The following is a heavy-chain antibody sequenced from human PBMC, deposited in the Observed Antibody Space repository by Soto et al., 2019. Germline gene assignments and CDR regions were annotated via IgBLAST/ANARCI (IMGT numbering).Heavy chain of an antibody. Sequence: ASVKVSCKASGYTFTSYDINWVRQATGQGLEWMGWMNPNSGNTGYAQKFQGRVTMTRNTSISTAYMELSSLRSEDTAVYYCCRHIAAAGKGWFDPWGQGTLVTVSS. D-gene: IGHD6-13*01. CDR1: GYTFTSYD. V-gene: IGHV1-8*01. CDR2: MNPNSGNT. CDR3: CRHIAAAGKGWFDP. J-gene: IGHJ5*02.